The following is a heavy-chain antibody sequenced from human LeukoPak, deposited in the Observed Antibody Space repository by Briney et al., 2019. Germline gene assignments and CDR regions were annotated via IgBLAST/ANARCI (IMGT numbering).Heavy chain of an antibody. J-gene: IGHJ4*02. CDR1: GYSIRSGYY. V-gene: IGHV4-38-2*02. Sequence: SETLSLTCTVSGYSIRSGYYWGWIRQPPGKGLEWIGSMYHSGSTYYNPSLRSRVTISVDTSKNQFSLKLSSVTAADTAVYYCARSVHGSGSYYNVGYWGQGTLVTVSS. CDR3: ARSVHGSGSYYNVGY. D-gene: IGHD3-10*01. CDR2: MYHSGST.